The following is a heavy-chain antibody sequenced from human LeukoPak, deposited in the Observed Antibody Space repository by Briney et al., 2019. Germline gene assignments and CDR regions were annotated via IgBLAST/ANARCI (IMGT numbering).Heavy chain of an antibody. V-gene: IGHV1-24*01. Sequence: ASVKVSCKVSGYTLTELSMHRVRQAPGKGLEWMGGFDPEDGETIYAQKFQGRVTMTEDTSTDTAYMELSSLRSEDTAVYYCATGYYGSGSPWFDPWGQGTLVTVSS. CDR2: FDPEDGET. D-gene: IGHD3-10*01. CDR1: GYTLTELS. J-gene: IGHJ5*02. CDR3: ATGYYGSGSPWFDP.